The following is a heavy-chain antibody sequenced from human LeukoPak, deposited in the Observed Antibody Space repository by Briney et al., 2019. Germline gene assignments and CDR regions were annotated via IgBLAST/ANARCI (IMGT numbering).Heavy chain of an antibody. D-gene: IGHD4-17*01. J-gene: IGHJ3*02. Sequence: GTSVKVSCKASGFTFKTSAMQWVRQGRGQRLEWIGWIVVGSGNTNYAQKFQERVTITRDMSTRTAYMELSSLKSEDTAVYYCAADRDDYGDYFPDAFDIWGQGTMVTVSS. CDR2: IVVGSGNT. CDR3: AADRDDYGDYFPDAFDI. V-gene: IGHV1-58*02. CDR1: GFTFKTSA.